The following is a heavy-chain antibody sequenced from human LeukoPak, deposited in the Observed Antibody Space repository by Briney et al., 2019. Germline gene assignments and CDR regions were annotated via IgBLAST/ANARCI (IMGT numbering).Heavy chain of an antibody. Sequence: GSLRLSCAASGFTFSSYAVNWVRQAPGKGLEWVSAISGSGSSTYYADSVKGRFTISRDSSKNTVHLQMNTLRAEDTAVYYCAKAAVPGTKYYIDYWGQGTLVTVSS. CDR3: AKAAVPGTKYYIDY. J-gene: IGHJ4*02. D-gene: IGHD2-8*01. CDR1: GFTFSSYA. V-gene: IGHV3-23*01. CDR2: ISGSGSST.